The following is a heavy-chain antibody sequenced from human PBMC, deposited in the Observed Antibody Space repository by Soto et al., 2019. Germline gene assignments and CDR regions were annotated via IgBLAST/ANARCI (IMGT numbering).Heavy chain of an antibody. CDR1: DDSLSTYY. CDR2: IYASGRT. V-gene: IGHV4-4*07. D-gene: IGHD2-15*01. CDR3: ARSAIPRGGWFRP. Sequence: AETLSLTCNVSDDSLSTYYWSWIRQPAGKGLEWIGRIYASGRTNYNPSLKGRVSMSVDTSKKQFSLKMISVTAADTAMYYCARSAIPRGGWFRPWGQGVLVTVSS. J-gene: IGHJ5*02.